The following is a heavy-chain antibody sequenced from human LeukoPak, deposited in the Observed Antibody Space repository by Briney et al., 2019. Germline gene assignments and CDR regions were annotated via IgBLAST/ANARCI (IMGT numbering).Heavy chain of an antibody. V-gene: IGHV4-59*11. CDR1: GGSIISHF. CDR3: ARDGPTSTAPFDY. Sequence: PSETLSLTCTVSGGSIISHFWSWIRQPPGEGLEWIGNFYHAGNSNLNPPLKSRVTMSIDTSKNQFSLKLRSMTAADTAVYYCARDGPTSTAPFDYWGQGTLVTVSS. CDR2: FYHAGNS. J-gene: IGHJ4*02. D-gene: IGHD1-26*01.